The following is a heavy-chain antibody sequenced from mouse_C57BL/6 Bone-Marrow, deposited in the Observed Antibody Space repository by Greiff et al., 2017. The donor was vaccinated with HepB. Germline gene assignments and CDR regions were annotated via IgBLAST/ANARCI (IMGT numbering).Heavy chain of an antibody. V-gene: IGHV1-7*01. Sequence: VQLVESGAELAKPGASVKLSCKASGYTFTSYCMHWVKQRPGQGLEWIGYINPSSGYTKYNQKFKDKATLTADKSSSTAYMQLSSLTYEDSAVYYCATSYDYDAGGAYWGQVTLVTVSA. CDR3: ATSYDYDAGGAY. J-gene: IGHJ3*01. D-gene: IGHD2-4*01. CDR2: INPSSGYT. CDR1: GYTFTSYC.